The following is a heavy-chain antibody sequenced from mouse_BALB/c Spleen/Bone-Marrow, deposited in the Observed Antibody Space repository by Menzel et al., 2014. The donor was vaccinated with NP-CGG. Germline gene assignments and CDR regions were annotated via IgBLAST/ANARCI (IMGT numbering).Heavy chain of an antibody. Sequence: EVKVVESGGGLVQPGGSRKLSCAASGFTFSGFGMHWVRQAPEKGLGWVAYISSGSSTTFYADTVKGRFTFSRDNPKNTLFLQMTSLRSEDTAMYYCTRGGNWEDFDYWGQGTTLTVSS. CDR2: ISSGSSTT. CDR3: TRGGNWEDFDY. V-gene: IGHV5-17*02. CDR1: GFTFSGFG. J-gene: IGHJ2*01. D-gene: IGHD4-1*01.